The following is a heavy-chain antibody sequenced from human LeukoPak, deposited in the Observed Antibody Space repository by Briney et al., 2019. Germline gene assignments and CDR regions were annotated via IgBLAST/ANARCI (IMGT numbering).Heavy chain of an antibody. D-gene: IGHD2-21*02. J-gene: IGHJ3*02. CDR1: GFTVSSNY. CDR2: IYSGGST. V-gene: IGHV3-53*01. Sequence: GGSLRLSCAASGFTVSSNYMSWVRQAPGKGLEWVSVIYSGGSTYYADSVKGRFTISRDNSKNTLYLQMNSLRAEDTAVYYCARDVPAYCGGDCYRDPDDAFDIWGQGTMVTVSS. CDR3: ARDVPAYCGGDCYRDPDDAFDI.